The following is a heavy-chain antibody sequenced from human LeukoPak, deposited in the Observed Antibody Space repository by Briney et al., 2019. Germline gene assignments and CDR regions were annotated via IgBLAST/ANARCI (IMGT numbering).Heavy chain of an antibody. Sequence: PSETLSLTCTVSGGSISSSSYYWGWIRQPPGKGLEWIGSIYYSGSTNYNPSLKSRVTISVDTSKNQFSLKLSSVTAADTAVYYCASQNILTGYYWYWGQGTLVTVSS. J-gene: IGHJ4*02. CDR2: IYYSGST. V-gene: IGHV4-39*07. D-gene: IGHD3-9*01. CDR1: GGSISSSSYY. CDR3: ASQNILTGYYWY.